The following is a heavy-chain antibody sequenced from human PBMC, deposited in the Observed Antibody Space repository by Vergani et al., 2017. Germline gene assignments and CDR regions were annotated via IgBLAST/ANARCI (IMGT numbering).Heavy chain of an antibody. CDR2: ISWNSGSI. CDR1: GFTFDDYA. Sequence: EVQLVESGGGLVQPGRSLRLSCAASGFTFDDYAMHWVRQAPGKGLEWVSGISWNSGSIGYADSVKGRFTISRDNAKNSLYLQMNSLRAEDTALYYCAKGENGDYVRAYYFDYWGQGTLVTVSS. D-gene: IGHD4-17*01. V-gene: IGHV3-9*01. CDR3: AKGENGDYVRAYYFDY. J-gene: IGHJ4*02.